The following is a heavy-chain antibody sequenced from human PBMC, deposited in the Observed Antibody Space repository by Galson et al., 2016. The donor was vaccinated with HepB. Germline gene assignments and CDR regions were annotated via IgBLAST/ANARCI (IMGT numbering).Heavy chain of an antibody. J-gene: IGHJ6*03. D-gene: IGHD3-10*01. Sequence: SETLSPTCAVSGGSISNDVWWTWVRQPPGKGLEWLGVVHHSGTTYYNPSLKSRVTISVDKTNNQFSLNLSSVTAADTAVYYCATSGVAGYYYCINVWGKGTTVTVSS. CDR1: GGSISNDVW. CDR2: VHHSGTT. CDR3: ATSGVAGYYYCINV. V-gene: IGHV4-4*02.